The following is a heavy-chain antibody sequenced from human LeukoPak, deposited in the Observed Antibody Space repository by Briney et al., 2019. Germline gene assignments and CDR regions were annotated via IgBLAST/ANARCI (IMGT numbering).Heavy chain of an antibody. D-gene: IGHD3-9*01. CDR2: IYYSGTT. V-gene: IGHV4-39*01. CDR3: ARHPTGYPNWFDP. J-gene: IGHJ5*02. Sequence: PSETLSLTCTVSGGSIISSSYNWGWVRQPPGKGLEWIGTIYYSGTTYYNPSLRSRVTISVDTSKNQFSLKLTSMTAADTSVYYCARHPTGYPNWFDPWGQGTLATVSS. CDR1: GGSIISSSYN.